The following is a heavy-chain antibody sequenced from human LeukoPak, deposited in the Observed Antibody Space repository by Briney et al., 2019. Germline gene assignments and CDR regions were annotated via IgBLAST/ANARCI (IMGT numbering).Heavy chain of an antibody. CDR3: ARVVVGATTDPFDY. D-gene: IGHD1-26*01. Sequence: PGGSLRLSCAASGFTFSSYEMNWVRQAPGKGLEWVSYISSSGSTIYYADSVKGRFTISRDNAKNSLYLQVNSLRAEDTAVYYCARVVVGATTDPFDYWGQGTLVTVSS. CDR2: ISSSGSTI. V-gene: IGHV3-48*03. J-gene: IGHJ4*02. CDR1: GFTFSSYE.